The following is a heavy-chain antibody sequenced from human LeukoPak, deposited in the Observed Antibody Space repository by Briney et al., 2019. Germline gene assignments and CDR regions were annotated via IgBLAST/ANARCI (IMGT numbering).Heavy chain of an antibody. CDR3: ASVGASDAFDI. CDR1: GFTFSSYS. J-gene: IGHJ3*02. V-gene: IGHV3-21*01. D-gene: IGHD1-26*01. Sequence: GGSLRLSCAASGFTFSSYSMNWVRQAPGKGLEWVSSISSSSSYIYYADSVKGRFTISRDNAKNSLYLQMNSLRAEDTAVHYCASVGASDAFDIWGQGTMVTVSS. CDR2: ISSSSSYI.